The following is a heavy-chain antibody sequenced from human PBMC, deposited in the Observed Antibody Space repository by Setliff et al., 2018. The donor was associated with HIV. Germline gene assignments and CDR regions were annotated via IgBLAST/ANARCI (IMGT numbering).Heavy chain of an antibody. CDR2: IYYSGST. V-gene: IGHV4-39*07. J-gene: IGHJ4*02. CDR3: ASSYYYGSGSFDY. CDR1: GGSISSSSYY. Sequence: SETLSLTCTASGGSISSSSYYWGWIRQPPGKGLEWIGSIYYSGSTYYNPSLKSRVTISVDTSKNQFSLKLSSVTAADTAVYYCASSYYYGSGSFDYWGQGTLVTVSS. D-gene: IGHD3-10*01.